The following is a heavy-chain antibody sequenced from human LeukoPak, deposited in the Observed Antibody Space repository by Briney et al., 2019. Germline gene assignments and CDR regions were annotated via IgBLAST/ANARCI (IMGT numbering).Heavy chain of an antibody. D-gene: IGHD3-10*02. CDR2: ISSSGSTI. CDR1: GFTFSTYE. J-gene: IGHJ6*04. CDR3: AELGITMIGGV. Sequence: PGGSLRLSCAASGFTFSTYEMKWVRQAPGKGLEWVSYISSSGSTIYYADSVKGRFTISRDNAKNSLYLQMNSLRAEDTAVYYYAELGITMIGGVWGKGTTVTISS. V-gene: IGHV3-48*03.